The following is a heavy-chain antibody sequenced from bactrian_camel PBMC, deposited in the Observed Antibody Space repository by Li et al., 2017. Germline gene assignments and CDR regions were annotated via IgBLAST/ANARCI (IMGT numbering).Heavy chain of an antibody. CDR3: AAHTAGRYYGPTLRARLYRY. D-gene: IGHD3*01. V-gene: IGHV3S1*01. J-gene: IGHJ4*01. Sequence: HVQLVESGGGSVQAGGSLRLSCAASGYTYNRNCMAWFRQAPGKEREGVARIATGSGNTYYADSVKGRFTISQDNAKNTVYLQMNSLKPEDTAMYYCAAHTAGRYYGPTLRARLYRYWGQGTQVTVS. CDR2: IATGSGNT. CDR1: GYTYNRNC.